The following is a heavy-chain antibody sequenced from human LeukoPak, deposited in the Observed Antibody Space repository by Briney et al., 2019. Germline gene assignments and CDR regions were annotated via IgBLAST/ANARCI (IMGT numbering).Heavy chain of an antibody. CDR1: GGSMSSISYY. CDR3: ARPFRRGYQSPFDY. CDR2: NNYSGTT. J-gene: IGHJ4*02. V-gene: IGHV4-39*01. D-gene: IGHD3-22*01. Sequence: PSETLSPTCTVSGGSMSSISYYWGWIRQPPGKGLEWSGCNNYSGTTYYNSSHNRRVTMSVDTSKTLFSQKLSLVTSADTAVYYCARPFRRGYQSPFDYWGQGTLVTVSS.